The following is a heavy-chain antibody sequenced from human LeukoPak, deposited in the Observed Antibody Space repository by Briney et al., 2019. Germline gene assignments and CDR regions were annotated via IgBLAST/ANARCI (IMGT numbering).Heavy chain of an antibody. CDR3: ARDQTTVTTNYYYYYMDV. CDR2: IYTSGST. CDR1: GGSISSYY. V-gene: IGHV4-4*07. Sequence: PSETLSLTCTVSGGSISSYYWSWIRQPAGKGLEWIGRIYTSGSTNYNPSLKSRVTMSVDTSKNQFSLKLSSVTAADTAVYYCARDQTTVTTNYYYYYMDVWGKGTTVTVSS. J-gene: IGHJ6*03. D-gene: IGHD4-11*01.